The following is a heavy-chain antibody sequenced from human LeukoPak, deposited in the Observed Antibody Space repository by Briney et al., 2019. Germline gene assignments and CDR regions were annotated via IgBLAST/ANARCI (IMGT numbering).Heavy chain of an antibody. CDR2: ISYDGSNK. J-gene: IGHJ4*02. CDR1: GCTFISYA. D-gene: IGHD3-16*01. V-gene: IGHV3-30*04. CDR3: ARNYDYLDY. Sequence: GRSLRLSCAASGCTFISYAMHRVRQAPGKGLEWVAVISYDGSNKYYADSVKGRFTISRDNSKNTLYLQMNSLRAEDTAVYYCARNYDYLDYWGQGTLVTVSS.